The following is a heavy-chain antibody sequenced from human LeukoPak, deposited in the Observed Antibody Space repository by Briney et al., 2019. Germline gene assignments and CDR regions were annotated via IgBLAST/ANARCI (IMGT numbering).Heavy chain of an antibody. CDR2: IKQDGSEK. J-gene: IGHJ6*03. Sequence: GGSLRLSCAASGFTFSSYWMSWVRQAPGKGLEWVANIKQDGSEKYYVDSVKGRFTISRDNAKNSLYLQMNSLRAEDTAVYYCARDLTAYYYCMDVWGKGTTVTVSS. CDR1: GFTFSSYW. CDR3: ARDLTAYYYCMDV. V-gene: IGHV3-7*01.